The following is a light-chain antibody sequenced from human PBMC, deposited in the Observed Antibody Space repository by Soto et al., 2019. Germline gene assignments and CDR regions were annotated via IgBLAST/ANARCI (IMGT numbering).Light chain of an antibody. V-gene: IGKV3-20*01. CDR1: QSVSIY. CDR2: DAS. J-gene: IGKJ5*01. Sequence: EIVLTQSPVTLSLSPGERATLSCRASQSVSIYLAWYQQKSGQAPRLLIYDASSRATGIPARFSGSGSGTDFTLTISRLEPEDFAVYYCQQYGSSPPITFGQGTRLEIK. CDR3: QQYGSSPPIT.